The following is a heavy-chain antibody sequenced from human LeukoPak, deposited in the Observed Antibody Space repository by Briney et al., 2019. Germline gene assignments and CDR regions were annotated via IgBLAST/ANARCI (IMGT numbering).Heavy chain of an antibody. CDR1: GDSNSSSSYY. V-gene: IGHV4-61*05. CDR2: IYYSGST. D-gene: IGHD6-13*01. CDR3: ARLPYVGIAAAEPYHYYYGMDV. Sequence: PSETLSLTCTVSGDSNSSSSYYWGWIRQPPGKGLEWIGYIYYSGSTNYNPSLKSRVTISVDTSKNQFSLKLSSVTAADTAVYYCARLPYVGIAAAEPYHYYYGMDVWGQGTTVTVSS. J-gene: IGHJ6*02.